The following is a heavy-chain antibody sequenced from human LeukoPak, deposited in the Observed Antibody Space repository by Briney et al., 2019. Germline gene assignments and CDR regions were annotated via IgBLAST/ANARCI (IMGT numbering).Heavy chain of an antibody. CDR3: AVTAIPIDFDY. D-gene: IGHD2-21*02. V-gene: IGHV3-43*02. CDR2: ISGDGGST. CDR1: GFTFDDYA. J-gene: IGHJ4*02. Sequence: GGSLRLSCAASGFTFDDYAMHWVRHAPGKGLEWVSLISGDGGSTYYADSVKGRFTISRDNSKNSLYLQMNSLRTEDTALYYCAVTAIPIDFDYWGQGTLVTVSS.